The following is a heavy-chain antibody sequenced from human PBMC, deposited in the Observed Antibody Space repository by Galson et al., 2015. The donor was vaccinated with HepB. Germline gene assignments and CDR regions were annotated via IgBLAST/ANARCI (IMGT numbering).Heavy chain of an antibody. CDR1: GFTFSSYG. Sequence: SLRLSCAASGFTFSSYGMHWVRQAPGKGLEWVAVISYDGSNKYYADSVKGRFTISRDNSKNTLYLQMNSLRAEDTAVYYCAKDLSSWYGPYYYGMDVWGQGTTVTVSS. D-gene: IGHD6-13*01. CDR3: AKDLSSWYGPYYYGMDV. CDR2: ISYDGSNK. V-gene: IGHV3-30*18. J-gene: IGHJ6*02.